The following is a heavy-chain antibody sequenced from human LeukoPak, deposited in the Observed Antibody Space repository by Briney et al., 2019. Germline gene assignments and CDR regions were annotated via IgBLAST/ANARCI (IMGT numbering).Heavy chain of an antibody. V-gene: IGHV3-74*01. Sequence: PGRSLRLSCAASGYTFSRYWMHWVRQGPGKGLVWVSRVTEDGRSTSYAESARGRFTISSDNAKNTLYLQMNSLRAEDAAVYYCTTDTFSARDSWGQGTLVTVSS. CDR3: TTDTFSARDS. CDR1: GYTFSRYW. J-gene: IGHJ4*02. D-gene: IGHD4/OR15-4a*01. CDR2: VTEDGRST.